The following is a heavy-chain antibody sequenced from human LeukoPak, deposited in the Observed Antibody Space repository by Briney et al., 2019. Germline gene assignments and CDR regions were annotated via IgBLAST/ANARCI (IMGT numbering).Heavy chain of an antibody. Sequence: PGGSLRLSCAASRFTFSSYKVNWVRQAPGKGLEWVSSISSSSSYIYYADSVKGRFTISRDNARNSLYLQMNSLRAEDTAVYYCARESGRGEFDYLGQGTLVTVPP. J-gene: IGHJ4*02. CDR3: ARESGRGEFDY. D-gene: IGHD2-21*01. CDR1: RFTFSSYK. V-gene: IGHV3-21*01. CDR2: ISSSSSYI.